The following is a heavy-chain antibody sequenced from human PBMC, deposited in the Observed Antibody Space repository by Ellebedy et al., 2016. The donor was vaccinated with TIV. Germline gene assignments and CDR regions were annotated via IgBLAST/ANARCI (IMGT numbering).Heavy chain of an antibody. Sequence: SETLSLXXAVYGGSFSGYYWSWIRQPPGQGLEWIGSISYTGRSYSNPSLKSRVTVSIDSSKKQFSLNLNSVTAADTAVYHCARQYKSDYDPEGHDAFDVWGQGTKVTVSS. CDR1: GGSFSGYY. CDR2: ISYTGRS. V-gene: IGHV4-34*01. CDR3: ARQYKSDYDPEGHDAFDV. D-gene: IGHD5-12*01. J-gene: IGHJ3*01.